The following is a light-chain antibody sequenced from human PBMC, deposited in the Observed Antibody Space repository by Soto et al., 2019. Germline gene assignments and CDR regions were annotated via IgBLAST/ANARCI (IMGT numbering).Light chain of an antibody. Sequence: DIQMTQSPSSLSASVGDRVTITCRASQSISSSLNWYQQKPGKAPKLLIYAASSLQSGVPSRFSGSGSGTDFPLTINSLQPEDLATYYCQQSYSTPFTFGPGTKVDIK. CDR1: QSISSS. CDR3: QQSYSTPFT. J-gene: IGKJ3*01. V-gene: IGKV1-39*01. CDR2: AAS.